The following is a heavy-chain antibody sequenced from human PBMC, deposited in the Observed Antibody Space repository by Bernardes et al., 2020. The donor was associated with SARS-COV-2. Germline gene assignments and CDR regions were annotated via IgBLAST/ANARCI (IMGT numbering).Heavy chain of an antibody. V-gene: IGHV3-74*01. J-gene: IGHJ6*03. D-gene: IGHD3-3*01. CDR1: GFTFSSYW. Sequence: GGSLRLSCAASGFTFSSYWMHWFRQAPGKGLVWVSRINSDGSSTSYADSVKGRFTISRDNAKNTLYLQMNSLRAEDTAVYYCARGEYDFWSGYYGWNYYYMDVWGKGTTVTVSS. CDR2: INSDGSST. CDR3: ARGEYDFWSGYYGWNYYYMDV.